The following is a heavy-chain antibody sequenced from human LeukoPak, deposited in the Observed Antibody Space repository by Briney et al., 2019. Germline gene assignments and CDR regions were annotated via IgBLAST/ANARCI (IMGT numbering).Heavy chain of an antibody. D-gene: IGHD3-10*02. CDR2: ISGSGATR. V-gene: IGHV3-23*01. J-gene: IGHJ4*02. CDR3: AGDVGGY. Sequence: GGSLRLSCAASGFTFTSYAMSWVRQAPGKGLEWVSAISGSGATRYYADSVKGRFTISRDNSKNTLYLQMNSLRAEDTAVYYCAGDVGGYWGQGTLVTVPS. CDR1: GFTFTSYA.